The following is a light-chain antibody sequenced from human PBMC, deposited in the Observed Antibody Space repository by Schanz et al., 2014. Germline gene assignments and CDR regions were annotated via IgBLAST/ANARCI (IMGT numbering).Light chain of an antibody. V-gene: IGLV1-47*01. CDR3: QTYDISQTGLWL. Sequence: QSVLTQPPSASGTPGQRVTISCSGSSSNIGSNYVYWYQQLPGTAPKLLIYRNNQRPSGVPDRFSGSKSGTSASLAISGLRSEDEASYYCQTYDISQTGLWLFGGGTKLTVL. J-gene: IGLJ3*02. CDR2: RNN. CDR1: SSNIGSNY.